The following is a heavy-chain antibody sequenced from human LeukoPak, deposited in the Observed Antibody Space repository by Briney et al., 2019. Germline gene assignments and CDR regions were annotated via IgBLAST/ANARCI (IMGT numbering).Heavy chain of an antibody. CDR1: GGPISTYY. CDR2: IYTSGST. V-gene: IGHV4-4*07. Sequence: PSETLSLTCTVSGGPISTYYWSWIRQPAGKGLEWIGRIYTSGSTNYNPTLKSRVTMSVDTSKNQFSLRLSSVTAADTAIYYCARGICSGGSCSAPGSFDYWGQGTLVTVSS. J-gene: IGHJ4*02. D-gene: IGHD2-15*01. CDR3: ARGICSGGSCSAPGSFDY.